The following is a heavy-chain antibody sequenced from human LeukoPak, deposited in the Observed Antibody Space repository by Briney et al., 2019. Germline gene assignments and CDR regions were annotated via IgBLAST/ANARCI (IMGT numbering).Heavy chain of an antibody. D-gene: IGHD4-17*01. CDR3: AKDNTKTTIDAFDI. V-gene: IGHV3-23*01. CDR2: ITGSGIST. J-gene: IGHJ3*02. CDR1: GFTFSNYA. Sequence: GGSLRLSCAASGFTFSNYAMTWFRQAPGKGLEWVSGITGSGISTYYADSVKGRFTISRDNSKNTLYLQMNTLRAEDTAIYYCAKDNTKTTIDAFDIWGQGTMVTASS.